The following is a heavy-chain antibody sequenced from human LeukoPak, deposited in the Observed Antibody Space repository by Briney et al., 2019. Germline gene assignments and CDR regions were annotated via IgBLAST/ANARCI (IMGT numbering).Heavy chain of an antibody. CDR3: TTDWQITMVRGVINLDY. J-gene: IGHJ4*02. D-gene: IGHD3-10*01. V-gene: IGHV3-15*01. Sequence: VGSLSLSCEASGFTFSNARMSWVRQAPGKGLEWVGRIKSKTDGGTTDYAAPVKGRFTISRDDSKNTLYLQMNSLKTEDTAVYYCTTDWQITMVRGVINLDYWGQGTLVTVSS. CDR1: GFTFSNAR. CDR2: IKSKTDGGTT.